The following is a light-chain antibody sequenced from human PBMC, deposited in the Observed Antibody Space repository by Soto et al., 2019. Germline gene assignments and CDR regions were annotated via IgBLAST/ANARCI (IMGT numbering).Light chain of an antibody. CDR2: AVT. J-gene: IGLJ2*01. CDR3: SSYIVSTLVV. CDR1: SSDVGGYNY. Sequence: QSALTQPASVSGSPGQSTTISCTGTSSDVGGYNYVSWYQQHPGKAPKLIIYAVTNRPSGVSNRFSGSKSGNTATLTISGLQAEDEADYYCSSYIVSTLVVFGGGTKLTVL. V-gene: IGLV2-14*03.